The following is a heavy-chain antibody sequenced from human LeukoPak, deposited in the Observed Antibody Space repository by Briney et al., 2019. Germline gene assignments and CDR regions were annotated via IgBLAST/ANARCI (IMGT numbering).Heavy chain of an antibody. V-gene: IGHV3-48*03. CDR3: ARDYNFDY. CDR2: ISSSGSAI. Sequence: GGSLRLSCAASGFTFSSYEMTWVRVAPGKGLVWISYISSSGSAIYYADSVKGRFTISRDNAKNSLYLQMNSLRAEDTAVYYCARDYNFDYWGQGTLVTVSS. CDR1: GFTFSSYE. J-gene: IGHJ4*02.